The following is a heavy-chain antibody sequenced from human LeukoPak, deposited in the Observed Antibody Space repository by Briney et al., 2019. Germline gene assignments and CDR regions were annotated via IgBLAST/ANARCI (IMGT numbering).Heavy chain of an antibody. D-gene: IGHD3-9*01. CDR2: IDYDSSHI. CDR3: ARDPLRYLRVGHYDY. Sequence: PGGSLRLSCAASGFAFGNSAMNWVRQVPGKGLEWVSSIDYDSSHIYYAASVRGRFTISRDNARNSVYLQMNSLRVEDTAVYYCARDPLRYLRVGHYDYWGQGTLVAVSS. J-gene: IGHJ4*02. CDR1: GFAFGNSA. V-gene: IGHV3-21*01.